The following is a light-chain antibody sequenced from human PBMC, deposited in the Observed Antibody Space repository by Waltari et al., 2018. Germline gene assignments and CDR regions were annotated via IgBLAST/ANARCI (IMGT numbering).Light chain of an antibody. CDR1: SLRRYY. CDR3: NSRDSSGNHPVV. J-gene: IGLJ2*01. CDR2: GKN. Sequence: SSELTQDPAVSVALGQTVRITCQGDSLRRYYASWYQQKPGQAPVLVIYGKNNRPSGIPGRFSGSSSGNTASLTITGAQAEDEADYYCNSRDSSGNHPVVFGGGTKLTVL. V-gene: IGLV3-19*01.